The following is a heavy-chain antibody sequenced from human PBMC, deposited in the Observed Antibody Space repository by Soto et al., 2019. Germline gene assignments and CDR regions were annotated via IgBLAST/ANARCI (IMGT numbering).Heavy chain of an antibody. V-gene: IGHV4-34*01. CDR2: INHSGST. D-gene: IGHD3-3*01. Sequence: SETLSLTCAVYGGSFSSYYWSWIRQPPGKGLEWIGVINHSGSTNYDPSLKSRVTISIDTSKNQVSLTLSSVTAADTAVYYCARGEPRFMEWLLLSEYFDPWGQGTLVTVSS. J-gene: IGHJ5*02. CDR3: ARGEPRFMEWLLLSEYFDP. CDR1: GGSFSSYY.